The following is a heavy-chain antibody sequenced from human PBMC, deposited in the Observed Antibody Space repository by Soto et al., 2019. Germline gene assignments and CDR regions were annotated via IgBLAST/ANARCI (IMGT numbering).Heavy chain of an antibody. Sequence: GGSLRLSCAASGFTFSSYAMSWVRQAPGKGLEWVSAISGSGGSTYYADSVKGRFTISRDNSKNTLYLQMNSLRAEDTAVYYCAKDGSITIFGVVTFFDYWGQGTLVTVSS. J-gene: IGHJ4*02. D-gene: IGHD3-3*01. CDR2: ISGSGGST. CDR3: AKDGSITIFGVVTFFDY. CDR1: GFTFSSYA. V-gene: IGHV3-23*01.